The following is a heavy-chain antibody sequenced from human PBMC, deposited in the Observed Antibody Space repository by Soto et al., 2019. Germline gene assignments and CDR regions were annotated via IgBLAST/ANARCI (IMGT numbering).Heavy chain of an antibody. D-gene: IGHD2-2*01. CDR2: IYYSGST. CDR1: GGSISSGGYY. CDR3: ARAPLQTDIVVVPAASCPWFDP. J-gene: IGHJ5*02. Sequence: PSETLSLTCTVSGGSISSGGYYWSWIRQHPGKGLEWIGYIYYSGSTYYNPSLKSRVTISVDTSKNQFSLKLSSVTAADTAVYYRARAPLQTDIVVVPAASCPWFDPWGQGTLVTVS. V-gene: IGHV4-31*03.